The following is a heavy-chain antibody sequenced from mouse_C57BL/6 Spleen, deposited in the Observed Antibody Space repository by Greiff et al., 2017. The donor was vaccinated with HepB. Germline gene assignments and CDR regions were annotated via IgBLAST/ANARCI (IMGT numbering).Heavy chain of an antibody. CDR1: GFTFSSYA. Sequence: EVKLVESGEGLVKPGGSLKLSCAASGFTFSSYAMSWVRQTPEKRLEWVAYISSGGDYIYYADTVKGRFTISRDNARNTLYLQMSSLKSEDTAMYYCTRGGETGNYFDYWGQGTTLTVSS. CDR3: TRGGETGNYFDY. J-gene: IGHJ2*01. CDR2: ISSGGDYI. V-gene: IGHV5-9-1*02. D-gene: IGHD4-1*01.